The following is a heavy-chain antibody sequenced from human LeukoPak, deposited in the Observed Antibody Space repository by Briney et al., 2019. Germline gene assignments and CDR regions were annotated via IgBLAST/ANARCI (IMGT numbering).Heavy chain of an antibody. J-gene: IGHJ4*02. CDR3: AKNTYYDILTGYYSLTFDY. V-gene: IGHV3-23*01. Sequence: GGSLRLSCAASGFTFSSYAMSWVRQAPGKGLEWVSAISGGGGSTYYADSVKGRFTISRDNSKNTLYLQMNSLRAEDTAVYYCAKNTYYDILTGYYSLTFDYWGQGTLVTVSS. CDR1: GFTFSSYA. D-gene: IGHD3-9*01. CDR2: ISGGGGST.